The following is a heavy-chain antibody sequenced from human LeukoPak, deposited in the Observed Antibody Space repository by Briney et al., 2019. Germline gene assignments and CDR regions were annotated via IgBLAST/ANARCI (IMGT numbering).Heavy chain of an antibody. CDR2: ISDSGGRT. D-gene: IGHD2-8*01. Sequence: GGSLRLSCVTSGFIFSNYAMSWVRQAPGKGLEWVSAISDSGGRTYYADSVKGRFTISRDNSKNTLYLQMNNLRAEDTAVYYCARDRMVYAIWGQGTLVTVSS. V-gene: IGHV3-23*01. CDR1: GFIFSNYA. CDR3: ARDRMVYAI. J-gene: IGHJ4*02.